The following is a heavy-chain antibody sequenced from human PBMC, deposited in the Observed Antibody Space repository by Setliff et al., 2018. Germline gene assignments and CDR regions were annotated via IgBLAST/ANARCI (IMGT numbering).Heavy chain of an antibody. CDR3: ARERNGHLYYYYYMDV. CDR2: VYYSGAA. Sequence: PSETLSLTCTVSGGSFSTYYWSWIRQAPGKGLEWIGHVYYSGAANYNPSLNSRVTVSVDTSKKQFSLKLSYVTAADTAVYYCARERNGHLYYYYYMDVWGKGTTVTVSS. CDR1: GGSFSTYY. D-gene: IGHD2-8*01. J-gene: IGHJ6*03. V-gene: IGHV4-59*01.